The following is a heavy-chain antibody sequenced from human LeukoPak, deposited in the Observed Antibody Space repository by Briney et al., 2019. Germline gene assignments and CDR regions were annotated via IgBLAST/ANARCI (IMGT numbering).Heavy chain of an antibody. CDR3: AKDGVFYSSSCEYFDY. D-gene: IGHD6-13*01. Sequence: GGSLRLSCAGSGFSFSSYGMHWVRQAPGKGLEWVAFIRYDGSNKYYADSVKGRFTISRDNSKNTLYLQMNSLRAEDTAVYYCAKDGVFYSSSCEYFDYWGQGTLVTVSS. CDR1: GFSFSSYG. V-gene: IGHV3-30*02. J-gene: IGHJ4*02. CDR2: IRYDGSNK.